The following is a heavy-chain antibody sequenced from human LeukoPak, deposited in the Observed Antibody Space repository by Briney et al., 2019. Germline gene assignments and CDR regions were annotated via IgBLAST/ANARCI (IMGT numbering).Heavy chain of an antibody. V-gene: IGHV4-59*01. CDR1: GGSICSYY. J-gene: IGHJ5*02. CDR2: IYYSGST. CDR3: ARVEYSSSSTWFDP. Sequence: SETLSLTCTVSGGSICSYYWSWIRQPPGKGLEWIGYIYYSGSTNYNPSLKSRVTISVDTSKNQFPLKLSSVTAADTAVYYCARVEYSSSSTWFDPWGQGTLVTVSS. D-gene: IGHD6-6*01.